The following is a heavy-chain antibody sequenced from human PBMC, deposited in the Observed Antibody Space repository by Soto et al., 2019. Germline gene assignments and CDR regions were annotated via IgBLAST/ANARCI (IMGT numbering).Heavy chain of an antibody. D-gene: IGHD2-2*01. CDR2: IYYSGST. Sequence: QLQLQESGPGLVKPSETLSLTCTVSGGSISSSSYYWGWIRQPPGKGLEWIGSIYYSGSTYYNPSLKSRVTISVDTSKNQFSLKLSSVTAADTAVYYCARRGDIVLVPAAATGPYYYGMDVWGQGTTVTVSS. J-gene: IGHJ6*02. CDR3: ARRGDIVLVPAAATGPYYYGMDV. CDR1: GGSISSSSYY. V-gene: IGHV4-39*01.